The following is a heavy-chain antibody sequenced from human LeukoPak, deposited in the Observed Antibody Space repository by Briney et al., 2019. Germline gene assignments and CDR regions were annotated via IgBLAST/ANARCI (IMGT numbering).Heavy chain of an antibody. V-gene: IGHV3-21*01. CDR3: ARGDKFSGDY. CDR1: GFTFSSYR. D-gene: IGHD3-16*01. CDR2: ISTSSSYI. Sequence: GGSLRLSCAASGFTFSSYRMNWVRQAPGKGLEWVSSISTSSSYIYYADSVKGRFTISRDNAKNSLYLQMNSLRAEDTAVYYCARGDKFSGDYWGQGTLVTVSS. J-gene: IGHJ4*02.